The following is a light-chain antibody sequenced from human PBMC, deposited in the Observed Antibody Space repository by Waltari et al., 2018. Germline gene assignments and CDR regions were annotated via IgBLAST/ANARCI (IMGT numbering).Light chain of an antibody. Sequence: EIVLTQSPATLSLSPGERPTLSCRASQSVSSYLAWYQQKPGQAPRLLIYDASNRATGIPARFSGSGSGTDFTLTISSLEPEDFAVYYCQHRSNWPHSFGPGTKVDIK. CDR3: QHRSNWPHS. CDR1: QSVSSY. J-gene: IGKJ3*01. CDR2: DAS. V-gene: IGKV3-11*01.